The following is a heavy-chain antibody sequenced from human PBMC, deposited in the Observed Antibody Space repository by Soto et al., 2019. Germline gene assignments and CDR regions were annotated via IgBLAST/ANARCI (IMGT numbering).Heavy chain of an antibody. D-gene: IGHD1-26*01. CDR2: IWYDGSNK. Sequence: PVGSLRLSCAASGFTFSSYGMHWVRQAPGKGLEWVAVIWYDGSNKYYADSVKGRFTISRDNSKNTLYLQMNSLRAEDTAVYYCARDPRAYSGSYSLNWFDPWGQGTLVTVSS. J-gene: IGHJ5*02. CDR1: GFTFSSYG. V-gene: IGHV3-33*01. CDR3: ARDPRAYSGSYSLNWFDP.